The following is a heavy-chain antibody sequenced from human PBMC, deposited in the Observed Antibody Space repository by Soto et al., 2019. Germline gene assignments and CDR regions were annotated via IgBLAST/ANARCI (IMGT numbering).Heavy chain of an antibody. CDR2: INSDGSST. Sequence: PGGSLRLSCAASGFTFSSYWMHWVRQAPGKGLVWVSRINSDGSSTSHADSVKGRFTISRDNAKNTLYLQMNSLRAEDTTVYYCAREGYDFWSGYHRPHYYYGMDVWGQGTTVTVS. V-gene: IGHV3-74*01. CDR1: GFTFSSYW. CDR3: AREGYDFWSGYHRPHYYYGMDV. D-gene: IGHD3-3*01. J-gene: IGHJ6*02.